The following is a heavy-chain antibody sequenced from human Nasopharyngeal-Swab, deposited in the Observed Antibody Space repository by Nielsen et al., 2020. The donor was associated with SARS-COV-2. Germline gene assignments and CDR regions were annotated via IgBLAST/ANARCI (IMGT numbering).Heavy chain of an antibody. CDR2: ISDSGTT. D-gene: IGHD3-16*01. Sequence: SETLSLTCTVSGGSITSGGYYWNWIRQTPEKGLEWIGYISDSGTTSYSPSLKSRLNISMGTSQNQISLKLASVTAADTAVYYCARGAPSSYWFDPWGQGTLVTVSS. J-gene: IGHJ5*02. CDR3: ARGAPSSYWFDP. V-gene: IGHV4-31*03. CDR1: GGSITSGGYY.